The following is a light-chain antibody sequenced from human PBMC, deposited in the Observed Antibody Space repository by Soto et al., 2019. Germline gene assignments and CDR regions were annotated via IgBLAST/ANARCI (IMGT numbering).Light chain of an antibody. CDR1: RSNIGSNT. Sequence: QSVLTQPPSASGTPGRRVTISCSGSRSNIGSNTVHWYQQLPGTAPKLLIYSANQRPSGVPDRFSGSKSGSSATLAISGLQSEYEADYYCAAWDDSLYGTVFGGGTKLTVL. CDR3: AAWDDSLYGTV. J-gene: IGLJ3*02. CDR2: SAN. V-gene: IGLV1-44*01.